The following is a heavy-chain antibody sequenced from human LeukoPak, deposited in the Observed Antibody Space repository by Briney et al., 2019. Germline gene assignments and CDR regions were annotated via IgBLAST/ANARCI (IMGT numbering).Heavy chain of an antibody. Sequence: GRSLRLSCAASGFTFSSYGMHWVRQAPGKGLEWVAVIWYDGSNKYYADSVKGRFTISRDNSKNTLYLQMNSLRAEDTAVHYCARDWRYCSGGSCYRGGYYFDYWGQGTLVTVSS. CDR2: IWYDGSNK. CDR1: GFTFSSYG. J-gene: IGHJ4*02. V-gene: IGHV3-33*01. CDR3: ARDWRYCSGGSCYRGGYYFDY. D-gene: IGHD2-15*01.